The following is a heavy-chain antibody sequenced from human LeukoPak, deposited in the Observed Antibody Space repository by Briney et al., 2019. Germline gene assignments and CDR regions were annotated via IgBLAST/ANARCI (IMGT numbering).Heavy chain of an antibody. CDR1: GGSISSYY. V-gene: IGHV4-59*12. J-gene: IGHJ4*02. D-gene: IGHD3-3*01. CDR3: ARELLFWSGSLDY. CDR2: IYYSGST. Sequence: SETLSLTCTVSGGSISSYYWSWIRQPPGKGLEWIGYIYYSGSTNYNPSLKSRVTMSVDTSKNQFSLKLSSVTAADTAVYYCARELLFWSGSLDYWGQGTLVTVSS.